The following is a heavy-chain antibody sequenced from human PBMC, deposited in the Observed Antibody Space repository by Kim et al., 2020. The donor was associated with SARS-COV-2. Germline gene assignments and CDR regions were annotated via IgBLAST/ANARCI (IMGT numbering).Heavy chain of an antibody. J-gene: IGHJ6*04. V-gene: IGHV1-18*01. D-gene: IGHD3-3*01. CDR2: ISAYNGNT. CDR3: ARDPDYDFWSGYWAPYYYYGMDV. CDR1: GYTFTSYG. Sequence: ASVKVSCKASGYTFTSYGISWVRQAPGQGLEWMGWISAYNGNTNYAQKLQGRVTMTTDTSTSTAYMELRSLRSDDTAVYYCARDPDYDFWSGYWAPYYYYGMDVWGKGTTVTVSS.